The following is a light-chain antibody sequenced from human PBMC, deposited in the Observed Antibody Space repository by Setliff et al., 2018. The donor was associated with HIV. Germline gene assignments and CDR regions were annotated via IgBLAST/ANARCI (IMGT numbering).Light chain of an antibody. Sequence: QSALTQPRSVSGSPGQSVTISCTGTSSDVGGYNYVSWYQQHPGKAPKLIYSTNKRPSGVPDRFSGSKSGTSASLAISGLQSEDEADYYCAAWHGSLTGYVFGTGTKVTVL. CDR2: STN. CDR1: SSDVGGYNY. CDR3: AAWHGSLTGYV. J-gene: IGLJ1*01. V-gene: IGLV2-11*01.